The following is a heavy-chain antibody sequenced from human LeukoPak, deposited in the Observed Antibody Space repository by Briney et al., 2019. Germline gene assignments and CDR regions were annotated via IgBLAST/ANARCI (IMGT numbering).Heavy chain of an antibody. CDR3: ARECSGTSCSYYFDY. CDR2: IYYSGST. D-gene: IGHD2-2*01. Sequence: SETPSLTCTVSGGSISSYYWSWIRQPPGKGREWIGYIYYSGSTNYNPSLKSRVTISVDTSKNHFSLKLSSVTAVDTAVYYCARECSGTSCSYYFDYWGQGTLVTVSS. CDR1: GGSISSYY. V-gene: IGHV4-59*01. J-gene: IGHJ4*02.